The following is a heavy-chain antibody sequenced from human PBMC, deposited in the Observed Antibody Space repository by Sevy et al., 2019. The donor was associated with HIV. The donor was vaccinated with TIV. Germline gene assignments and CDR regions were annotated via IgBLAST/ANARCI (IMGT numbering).Heavy chain of an antibody. D-gene: IGHD3-3*01. V-gene: IGHV3-53*01. CDR1: GFTVSSNF. CDR3: ARGKHVSDYYGSFDY. CDR2: IWLGGTT. Sequence: GGSLRLSCAVSGFTVSSNFMSWVRQAPGKGLEWVSVIWLGGTTYYADSVKGRYTISRDNSKNTVYLHMSSLRAEDTAVYYCARGKHVSDYYGSFDYWGQGTLVTVSS. J-gene: IGHJ4*02.